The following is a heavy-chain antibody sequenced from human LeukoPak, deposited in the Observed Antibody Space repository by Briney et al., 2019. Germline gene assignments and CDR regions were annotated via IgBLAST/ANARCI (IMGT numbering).Heavy chain of an antibody. V-gene: IGHV4-59*01. CDR1: GGSISSYY. J-gene: IGHJ6*03. CDR3: ARESPTYDFWSGYYRTDDYYYVDV. Sequence: SETLSLTCTVSGGSISSYYWSWIRQPPGKGLEWIGYIYYGGSTNYNPSLKSRVTISVDTSKNQFSLKLSSVTAADTAVYYCARESPTYDFWSGYYRTDDYYYVDVWGKGTTVTVSS. CDR2: IYYGGST. D-gene: IGHD3-3*01.